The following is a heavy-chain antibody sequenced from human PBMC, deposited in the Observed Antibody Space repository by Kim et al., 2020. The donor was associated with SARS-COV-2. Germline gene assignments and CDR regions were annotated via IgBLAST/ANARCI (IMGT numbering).Heavy chain of an antibody. Sequence: GGSLRLSCAASGFTFSGYYMSWIRQAPGKGLEWVSYISSSGSTIYYADSVKGRFTISRDNAKNSLYLQMNSLRAEDTAVYYCARVRVSISMIVVDREPPDYWGQGTLVTVSS. CDR1: GFTFSGYY. V-gene: IGHV3-11*01. CDR3: ARVRVSISMIVVDREPPDY. D-gene: IGHD3-22*01. J-gene: IGHJ4*02. CDR2: ISSSGSTI.